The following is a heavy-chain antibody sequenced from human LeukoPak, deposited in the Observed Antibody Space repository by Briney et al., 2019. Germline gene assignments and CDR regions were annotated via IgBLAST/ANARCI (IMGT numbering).Heavy chain of an antibody. CDR1: GGTFTSYA. Sequence: SVKVSCKASGGTFTSYAISWVRQAPGQGLEWMGGIIPIFGTANYAQKFQGRVTITADESTSTAYMELSSLRSEDTAVYYCARGSTYYDILTGSLDYWGQGTLVTVSS. CDR2: IIPIFGTA. D-gene: IGHD3-9*01. V-gene: IGHV1-69*13. CDR3: ARGSTYYDILTGSLDY. J-gene: IGHJ4*02.